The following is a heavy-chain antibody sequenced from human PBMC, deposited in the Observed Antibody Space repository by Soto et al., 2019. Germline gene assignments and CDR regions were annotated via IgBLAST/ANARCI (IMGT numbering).Heavy chain of an antibody. CDR2: ISASGYSA. D-gene: IGHD3-16*01. Sequence: EAQLLESGGGLVQPGGSLRLSCAASGLPFSNYAMTWVRQAPGKGLEWVSIISASGYSAYYGGAVKGRFTTSRDNSRSTLYLQMNGRRAEDTAVYYCAKGDLLWDPFDLWGQGTLVTVSS. J-gene: IGHJ4*02. V-gene: IGHV3-23*01. CDR3: AKGDLLWDPFDL. CDR1: GLPFSNYA.